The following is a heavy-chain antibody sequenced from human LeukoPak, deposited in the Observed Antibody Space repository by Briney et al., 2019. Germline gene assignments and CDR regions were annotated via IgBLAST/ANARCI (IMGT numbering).Heavy chain of an antibody. D-gene: IGHD6-25*01. Sequence: SETLSLTCAVYGGSFSGYYWSWIRQPPGKGLEWIGEINHSRNTNYNPSLKSRVTISVDTSKNQFSLKVSSVTAADTAVYYCARHAAIDHFDYWGQGTLVTVSS. J-gene: IGHJ4*02. CDR3: ARHAAIDHFDY. CDR2: INHSRNT. CDR1: GGSFSGYY. V-gene: IGHV4-34*01.